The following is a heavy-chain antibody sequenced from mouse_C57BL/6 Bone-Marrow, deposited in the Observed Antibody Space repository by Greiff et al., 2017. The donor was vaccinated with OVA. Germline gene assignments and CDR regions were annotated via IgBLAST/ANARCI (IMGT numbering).Heavy chain of an antibody. CDR1: GYSITSGYY. V-gene: IGHV3-6*01. CDR3: ARRTGTGFAY. Sequence: VQLQQSGPGLVKPSQSLSLTCSVTGYSITSGYYWNWIRQFPGNKLEWMGYISYDGSNNYNPSLKNRISITRDTSKNQFFLKLNSVTTEDTATYYCARRTGTGFAYWGQGTLVTVSA. J-gene: IGHJ3*01. D-gene: IGHD2-14*01. CDR2: ISYDGSN.